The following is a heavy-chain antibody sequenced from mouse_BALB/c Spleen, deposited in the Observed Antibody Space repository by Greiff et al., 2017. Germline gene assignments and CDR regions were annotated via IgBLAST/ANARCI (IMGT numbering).Heavy chain of an antibody. J-gene: IGHJ3*01. D-gene: IGHD2-1*01. V-gene: IGHV1-5*01. CDR2: IYPGNSDT. CDR1: GYTFTSYW. Sequence: EVQLQQSGTVLARPGASVKMSCKASGYTFTSYWMHWVKQRPGQGLEWIGAIYPGNSDTSYNQKFKGKAKLTAVTSTSTAYMELSSLTNEDSAVYYCTRKDGNYVGFAYWGQGTLVTVSA. CDR3: TRKDGNYVGFAY.